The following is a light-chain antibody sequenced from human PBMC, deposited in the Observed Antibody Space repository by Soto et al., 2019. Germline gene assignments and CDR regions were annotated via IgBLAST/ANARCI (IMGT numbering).Light chain of an antibody. CDR3: QQSYSSPAT. J-gene: IGKJ1*01. CDR1: QNIGIF. V-gene: IGKV1-39*01. CDR2: ATS. Sequence: DIQMTQSPSSLSASVGARVTFTCRANQNIGIFLNWYQQKPGKAPKLLIYATSNLQTGVPSRFSGSTSGTDFTLTISSLQPEDFATYYCQQSYSSPATFGLGTKVDI.